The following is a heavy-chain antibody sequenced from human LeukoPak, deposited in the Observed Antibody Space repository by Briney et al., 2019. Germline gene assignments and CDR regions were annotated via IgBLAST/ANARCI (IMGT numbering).Heavy chain of an antibody. D-gene: IGHD5/OR15-5a*01. CDR2: IYYTGST. J-gene: IGHJ4*02. CDR3: ASRRAYHVYGY. V-gene: IGHV4-39*07. Sequence: PSETLSLTCTVSGDSISSETYHWGWIRQPPGKGLEWIGSIYYTGSTYYNSSLKSRVTISVDTSKNQFSLNLSSVTAADTAVYYCASRRAYHVYGYWGQGTLVTVSS. CDR1: GDSISSETYH.